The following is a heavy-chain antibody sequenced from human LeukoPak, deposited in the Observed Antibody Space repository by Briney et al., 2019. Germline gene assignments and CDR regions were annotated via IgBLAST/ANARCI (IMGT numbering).Heavy chain of an antibody. CDR2: IYYSGST. V-gene: IGHV4-59*01. J-gene: IGHJ4*02. Sequence: PSETLSLTCTVSGGSIGSYYWSWIRQPPGKGLEWIGYIYYSGSTNYNPSLKSRVTISVDTSKNQFSLKLSSVSAADTAVYYCARERGFGSLYYFDYWGQGTLVTVSS. D-gene: IGHD3-10*01. CDR3: ARERGFGSLYYFDY. CDR1: GGSIGSYY.